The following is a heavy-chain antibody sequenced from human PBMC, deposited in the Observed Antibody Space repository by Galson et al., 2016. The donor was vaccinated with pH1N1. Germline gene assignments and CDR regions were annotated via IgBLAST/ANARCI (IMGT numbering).Heavy chain of an antibody. J-gene: IGHJ6*02. D-gene: IGHD2-2*01. Sequence: SLRLSCAASGFTFSSYFMTWVRQAPGKGLEWVSTISGSGISTYYADSVKGRFTISRDSSKNTLYLQMNSLRIEDTAAYHCARDIRCSSGSCYAANVIYGMEVWGQGTTVTVSS. V-gene: IGHV3-23*01. CDR1: GFTFSSYF. CDR2: ISGSGIST. CDR3: ARDIRCSSGSCYAANVIYGMEV.